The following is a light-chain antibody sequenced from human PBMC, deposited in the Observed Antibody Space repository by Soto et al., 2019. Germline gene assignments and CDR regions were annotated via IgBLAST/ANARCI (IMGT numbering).Light chain of an antibody. V-gene: IGKV3-20*01. CDR3: QQYGSSPLYT. J-gene: IGKJ2*01. CDR1: QSVSSSY. Sequence: EIVLTQSPGTLSLSPGERATLSCRARQSVSSSYLAWYQQKPGQAPRLLIYGASSRATGIPDRFSGSGSGTDFTLTISRLEPDDFAVYYCQQYGSSPLYTFGQGTKLEIK. CDR2: GAS.